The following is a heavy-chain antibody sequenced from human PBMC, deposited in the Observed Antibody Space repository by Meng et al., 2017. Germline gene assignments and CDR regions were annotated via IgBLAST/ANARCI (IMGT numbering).Heavy chain of an antibody. CDR1: GLRCGDAW. CDR2: IERNSNGGTI. CDR3: ATGAAAADH. Sequence: LVAYVLSWDTWVVSLRLERVACGLRCGDAWMIGVRQAPEKVLEWVGRIERNSNGGTIYYAAPVNGRITVTRDDAKNTFYLQMDTLLDEDTAVDCCATGAAAADHGGKGTLVTVSS. D-gene: IGHD6-13*01. J-gene: IGHJ4*02. V-gene: IGHV3-15*04.